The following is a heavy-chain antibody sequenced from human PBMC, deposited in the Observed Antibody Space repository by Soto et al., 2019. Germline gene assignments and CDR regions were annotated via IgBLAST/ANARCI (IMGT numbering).Heavy chain of an antibody. Sequence: GGSLRLSCAASGFIFSEYWMHWVRQAPGKGLVWVSRISSDGSSTHYADSVKGRFTISRDNSKNTLYLQMNSLTAEDTGVFYCSRGVPGVPMYYSDYWGQGTLVTVSS. J-gene: IGHJ4*02. CDR3: SRGVPGVPMYYSDY. CDR2: ISSDGSST. V-gene: IGHV3-74*01. D-gene: IGHD2-8*01. CDR1: GFIFSEYW.